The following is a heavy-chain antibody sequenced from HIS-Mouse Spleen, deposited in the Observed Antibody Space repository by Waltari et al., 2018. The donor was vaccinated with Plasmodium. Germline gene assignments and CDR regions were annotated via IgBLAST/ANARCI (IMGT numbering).Heavy chain of an antibody. V-gene: IGHV4-39*07. CDR2: VYYSGSN. Sequence: QLQLQESGPGLVKPSETLSLTCTVSGGSIRSSSYYWGWIRQPPGKGLGWIGSVYYSGSNYYNPALKSRITKSVDNAKNQFSLKLSSVTPADTAVYYCAPLNRDFWSCYRDYWGQGTLVTVSS. CDR1: GGSIRSSSYY. CDR3: APLNRDFWSCYRDY. J-gene: IGHJ4*02. D-gene: IGHD3-3*01.